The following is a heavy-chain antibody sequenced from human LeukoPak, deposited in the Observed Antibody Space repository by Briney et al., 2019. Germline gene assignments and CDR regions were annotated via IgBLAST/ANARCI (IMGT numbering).Heavy chain of an antibody. V-gene: IGHV3-23*01. CDR1: GLSFGAHA. D-gene: IGHD2-15*01. Sequence: PGRSLRLSCAASGLSFGAHAMHWVRQAPGMGPEWVSGVGGGGQRTHYADSVKGRFTISRDNSKNTLYLQMNSLRAEDTAIYYCAKDRGYYVDTGTINFWGQGTLVTVSS. CDR3: AKDRGYYVDTGTINF. CDR2: VGGGGQRT. J-gene: IGHJ4*02.